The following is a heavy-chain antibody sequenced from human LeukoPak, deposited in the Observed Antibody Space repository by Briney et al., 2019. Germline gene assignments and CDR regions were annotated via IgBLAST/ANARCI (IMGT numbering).Heavy chain of an antibody. CDR2: FDPEDGET. D-gene: IGHD3-22*01. J-gene: IGHJ2*01. Sequence: ASVKVSCKVSGYTLTELSMHWVRQAPGKGLEWMGGFDPEDGETIYAQKFQGRVTMTEDTSTDTAYMELSSLTSEDTAVYYCTTWTRPGGYFRGWYFDLWGRGTLVTVSS. CDR3: TTWTRPGGYFRGWYFDL. CDR1: GYTLTELS. V-gene: IGHV1-24*01.